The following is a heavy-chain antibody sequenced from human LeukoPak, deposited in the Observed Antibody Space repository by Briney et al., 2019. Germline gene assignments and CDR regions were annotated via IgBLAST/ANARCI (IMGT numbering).Heavy chain of an antibody. Sequence: ASVKVSCKASGYTFTSYAIHWVRQAPGQRLEWMGWINAGNGNTKYSQKFQGRVTITRDTSASTAYMELSSLRSEDTAVYYCARAMIMFGGVPAFDIWGQGTMVTVSS. D-gene: IGHD3-16*01. V-gene: IGHV1-3*01. J-gene: IGHJ3*02. CDR1: GYTFTSYA. CDR2: INAGNGNT. CDR3: ARAMIMFGGVPAFDI.